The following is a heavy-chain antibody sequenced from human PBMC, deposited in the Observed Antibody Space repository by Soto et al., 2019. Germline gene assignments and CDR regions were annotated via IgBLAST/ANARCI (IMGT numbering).Heavy chain of an antibody. V-gene: IGHV3-23*01. CDR3: AKRNWGGWYFDL. D-gene: IGHD7-27*01. CDR2: ISGSGGST. CDR1: GFTFSSYA. Sequence: EVQLLESGGGLVQPRGSLRLSCAASGFTFSSYAMSWVRQAPGKGLEWVSVISGSGGSTYYADSVKGRFTISRDNSKNTLYLQMNSLRAEDTAVYYCAKRNWGGWYFDLWGRGTLVTVSS. J-gene: IGHJ2*01.